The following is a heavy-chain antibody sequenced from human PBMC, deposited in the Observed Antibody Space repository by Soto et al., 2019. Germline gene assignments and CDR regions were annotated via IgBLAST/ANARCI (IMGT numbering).Heavy chain of an antibody. D-gene: IGHD3-10*01. CDR3: ARRTVVRGVILSRDGMDV. Sequence: ASVKVSCKASGYTFTGYYMHWVRQAPGQGLEWMGWINPNSGGTNYAQKFQGRVTMTRDTSISTAYMELSRLRSDDTAVYYCARRTVVRGVILSRDGMDVWGQGTTVTVSS. J-gene: IGHJ6*02. V-gene: IGHV1-2*02. CDR2: INPNSGGT. CDR1: GYTFTGYY.